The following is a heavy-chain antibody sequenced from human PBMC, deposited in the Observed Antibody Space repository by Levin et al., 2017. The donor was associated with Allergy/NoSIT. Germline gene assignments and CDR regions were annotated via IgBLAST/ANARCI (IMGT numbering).Heavy chain of an antibody. J-gene: IGHJ6*02. D-gene: IGHD6-19*01. CDR2: IIPIFGTA. Sequence: SVKVSCKASGGTFSSYAISWVRQAPGQGLEWMGGIIPIFGTANYAQKFQGRVTITADKSTSTAYMELSSLRSEDTAVYYCARDLKEQWLVRDYYYYYGMDVWGQGTTVTVSS. CDR3: ARDLKEQWLVRDYYYYYGMDV. CDR1: GGTFSSYA. V-gene: IGHV1-69*06.